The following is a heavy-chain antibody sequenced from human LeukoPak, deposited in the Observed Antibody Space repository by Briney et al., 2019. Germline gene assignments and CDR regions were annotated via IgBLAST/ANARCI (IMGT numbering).Heavy chain of an antibody. V-gene: IGHV3-23*01. J-gene: IGHJ4*02. Sequence: GGSLRLSCAASGFTFNKYAMNWVRQAPGKGLEWVSGISISGGSTYYADSVKGRFTISRDNSKNTVYLQMNSLRAEDTAIYYCARDERLLSFLKWGQGTLVTVSS. CDR2: ISISGGST. CDR3: ARDERLLSFLK. CDR1: GFTFNKYA. D-gene: IGHD3-3*01.